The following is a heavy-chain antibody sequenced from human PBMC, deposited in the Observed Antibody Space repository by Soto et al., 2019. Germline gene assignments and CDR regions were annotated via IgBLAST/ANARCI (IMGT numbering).Heavy chain of an antibody. CDR3: AKTKEGGFDP. CDR1: GDSISSNY. V-gene: IGHV4-59*01. Sequence: SETLSLTCNVSGDSISSNYWSWIRQPPGKGLEWIGYFHYSANTNYNPSHKSRVIISVDTSKNQFFLKLTSVTATDTAVYYCAKTKEGGFDPWGQGILVTVS. CDR2: FHYSANT. J-gene: IGHJ5*02. D-gene: IGHD3-16*01.